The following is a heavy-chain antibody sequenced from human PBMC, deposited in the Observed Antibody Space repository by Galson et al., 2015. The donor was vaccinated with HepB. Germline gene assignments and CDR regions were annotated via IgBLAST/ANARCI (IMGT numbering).Heavy chain of an antibody. V-gene: IGHV1-69*13. CDR1: GGTFSSYA. CDR2: IVPIFGTA. D-gene: IGHD1-26*01. CDR3: ARAEYSGSSPDY. Sequence: SVKVSCKASGGTFSSYAISWVRQAPGQGLEWMGGIVPIFGTANYAQKFQGRVTITADESTSTAYMELSSLRSEDTAVYYCARAEYSGSSPDYWGQGTLVTVSS. J-gene: IGHJ4*02.